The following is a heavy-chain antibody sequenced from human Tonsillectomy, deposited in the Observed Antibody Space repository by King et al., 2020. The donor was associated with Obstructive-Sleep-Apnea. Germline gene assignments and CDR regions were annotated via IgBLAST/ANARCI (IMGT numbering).Heavy chain of an antibody. V-gene: IGHV3-15*01. D-gene: IGHD4-17*01. J-gene: IGHJ4*02. CDR3: TWMTTVTTIDF. Sequence: VQLVESGGGLVKPGGSLRVSCAVSGITFRDAWMSWVRQAPGKGLEWVGRIKSQGGGGTTDYAAPVKGRFIILRDDSKNTLYLQMNSLKIEDTAVYYCTWMTTVTTIDFWGQGTQVTVSS. CDR2: IKSQGGGGTT. CDR1: GITFRDAW.